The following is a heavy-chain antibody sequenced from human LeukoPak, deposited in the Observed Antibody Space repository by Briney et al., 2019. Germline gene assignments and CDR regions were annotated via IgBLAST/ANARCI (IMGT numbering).Heavy chain of an antibody. CDR3: ARDGGGEWLRSSFDY. CDR1: GYTFTGYY. D-gene: IGHD5-12*01. J-gene: IGHJ4*02. CDR2: INPNSGGT. V-gene: IGHV1-2*02. Sequence: ASVKVSCKASGYTFTGYYMHWVRQAPGQRLEWMGWINPNSGGTNYAQKFQGRVTMTRDTSISTAYMELSSLRSEDTAVYYCARDGGGEWLRSSFDYWGQGTLVTVSS.